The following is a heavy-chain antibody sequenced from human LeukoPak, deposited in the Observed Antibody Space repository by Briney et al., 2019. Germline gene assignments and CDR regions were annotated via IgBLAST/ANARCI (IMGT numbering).Heavy chain of an antibody. Sequence: ASVKVSCKASGYTFTGYYMHWVRQAPGQGLEWMGWINLNSGGTNYAQKFQGRVTMTRDTSISTAYMELSRLRSDATAVYYCARGNTYYDFWSGYYSGYFDYWGQGTLVTVSS. V-gene: IGHV1-2*02. CDR3: ARGNTYYDFWSGYYSGYFDY. J-gene: IGHJ4*02. D-gene: IGHD3-3*01. CDR1: GYTFTGYY. CDR2: INLNSGGT.